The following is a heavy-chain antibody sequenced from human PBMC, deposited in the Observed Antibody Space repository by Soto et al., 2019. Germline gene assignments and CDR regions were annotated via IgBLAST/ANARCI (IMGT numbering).Heavy chain of an antibody. V-gene: IGHV1-2*02. CDR1: GYTFTGYY. CDR3: AREEIAVVGSGYYSYYGREV. CDR2: INPNSGGT. J-gene: IGHJ6*02. D-gene: IGHD6-19*01. Sequence: GASVKVSCKASGYTFTGYYMHWVRQAPGQGLEWMGWINPNSGGTNYAQKFQGRVTMTRDTSISTADMELSRLRSDDTAVYYCAREEIAVVGSGYYSYYGREVWGQGTTVTVSS.